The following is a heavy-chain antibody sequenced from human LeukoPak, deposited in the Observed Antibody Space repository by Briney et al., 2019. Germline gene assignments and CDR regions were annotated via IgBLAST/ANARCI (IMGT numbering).Heavy chain of an antibody. CDR2: IYTSGST. D-gene: IGHD3-16*01. V-gene: IGHV4-4*07. CDR1: GGSISSYY. CDR3: ATGPLTFPSDAFDI. Sequence: PSETLSLTCTVSGGSISSYYWRWIRQPAGKGLEWIGRIYTSGSTNYNPSLKSRVTMSVDTSKNQFSLKLSSVTAADTAVYYCATGPLTFPSDAFDIWGQGTMVTVSS. J-gene: IGHJ3*02.